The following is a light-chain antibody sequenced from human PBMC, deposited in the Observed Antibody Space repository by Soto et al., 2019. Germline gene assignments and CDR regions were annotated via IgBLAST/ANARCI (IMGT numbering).Light chain of an antibody. Sequence: DIQLTQSPSFLSASVGDRVTITCRASQDISSYLAWYQQKPGEAPKFLIYAASTLRGGVPSRFSGSGSGKEFTLTLSSLQPEDFATDYCQGLNDYPITFGQGTRLEIK. V-gene: IGKV1-9*01. CDR2: AAS. CDR1: QDISSY. J-gene: IGKJ5*01. CDR3: QGLNDYPIT.